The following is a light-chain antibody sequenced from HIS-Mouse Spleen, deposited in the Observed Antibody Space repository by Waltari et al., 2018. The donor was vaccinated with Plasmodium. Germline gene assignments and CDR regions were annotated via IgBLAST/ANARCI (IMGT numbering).Light chain of an antibody. J-gene: IGKJ3*01. CDR2: GAS. CDR1: QSVSSN. CDR3: QQYNNWSFT. V-gene: IGKV3-15*01. Sequence: EIVMTQSPATLSVSPGERATLSCRASQSVSSNLAWYQQKPGQYPRLLIYGASTRATGIPARFSGSGSGTEFTLTISSLQSEDFAVYYCQQYNNWSFTFGPGTKVDIK.